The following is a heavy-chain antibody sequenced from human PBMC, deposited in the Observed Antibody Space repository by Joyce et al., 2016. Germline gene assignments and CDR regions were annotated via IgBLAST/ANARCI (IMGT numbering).Heavy chain of an antibody. Sequence: EVQLVESGGGLVQPGGSLRLSCTASGFTFSSYWMHWVRQVSGKGLVWVPHISSDESSTSYADSVKGRFTISRDNAKNTLYLHMNSLRTEDTAVYYCARTGGSYYDYYYYGLDVWGQGTTVIVSS. CDR2: ISSDESST. V-gene: IGHV3-74*01. J-gene: IGHJ6*02. D-gene: IGHD1-26*01. CDR3: ARTGGSYYDYYYYGLDV. CDR1: GFTFSSYW.